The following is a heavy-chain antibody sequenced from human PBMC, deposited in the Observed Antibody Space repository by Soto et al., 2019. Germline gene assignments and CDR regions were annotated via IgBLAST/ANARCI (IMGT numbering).Heavy chain of an antibody. D-gene: IGHD5-18*01. CDR3: AKESREMYTAMPLADFDY. J-gene: IGHJ4*02. V-gene: IGHV3-23*01. CDR1: GFTFSSYA. CDR2: ISGSGGST. Sequence: GGSLRLSCAASGFTFSSYAMSWVRQAPGKGLEWVSAISGSGGSTYYADSVKGRFAISRDNSKNTLYLQMNSLRAEDTAVYYCAKESREMYTAMPLADFDYWGQGTLVTVSS.